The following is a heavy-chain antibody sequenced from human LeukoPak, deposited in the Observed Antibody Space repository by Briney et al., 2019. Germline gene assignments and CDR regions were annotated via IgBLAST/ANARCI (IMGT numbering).Heavy chain of an antibody. D-gene: IGHD3-22*01. CDR3: ARGAVRYDSSGYYPSMDY. J-gene: IGHJ4*02. CDR2: INPNSGGT. CDR1: GYTFTGYY. V-gene: IGHV1-2*06. Sequence: ASVKVSCKASGYTFTGYYMYWVRQAPGQGLEWMGRINPNSGGTNYAQKFQGRVTMTRDTSISTAYMELSRLRSDDTAVYYCARGAVRYDSSGYYPSMDYWGQGTLVTVSS.